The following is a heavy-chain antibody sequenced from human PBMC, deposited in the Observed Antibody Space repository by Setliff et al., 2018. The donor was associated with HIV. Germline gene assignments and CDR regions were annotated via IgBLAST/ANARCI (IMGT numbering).Heavy chain of an antibody. Sequence: SETLSLTCTVSGGSISSSSYYWGWIRQPPGKGLELIGSIYYTGPTYYHPSLESRVTLSVDMSRNQFSLRPTSVTAADTGVYYCARHSDSSSWPPGGYYHYMDVWGKGTTVTVSS. CDR1: GGSISSSSYY. V-gene: IGHV4-39*01. D-gene: IGHD6-13*01. CDR2: IYYTGPT. CDR3: ARHSDSSSWPPGGYYHYMDV. J-gene: IGHJ6*03.